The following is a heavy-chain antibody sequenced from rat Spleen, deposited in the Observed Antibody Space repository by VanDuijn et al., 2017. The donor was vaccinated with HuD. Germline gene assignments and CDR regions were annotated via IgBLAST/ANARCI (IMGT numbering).Heavy chain of an antibody. CDR1: GYSITSNY. Sequence: EVQLQESGPGLVKPSQSLSLTCSVTGYSITSNYWGWIRKFPGNKMEWMGYISYSGSTSYNPSLKSRISITRDTSKNQFFLQLNSVTTEDTATYYCARFGGIRGTDYYVMDAWGQGASVTVSS. CDR3: ARFGGIRGTDYYVMDA. V-gene: IGHV3-1*01. CDR2: ISYSGST. J-gene: IGHJ4*01. D-gene: IGHD4-3*01.